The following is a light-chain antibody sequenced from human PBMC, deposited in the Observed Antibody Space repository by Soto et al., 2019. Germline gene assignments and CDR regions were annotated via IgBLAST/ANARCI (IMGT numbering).Light chain of an antibody. Sequence: QSALTQPASVSGSPGQSITISCTGASSDVGGYKYVSWYQQYPGKAPKLMIYDVSNRPSGVSNRFSGSKSGNTASLTISGLQAEDEADYYCSSYTNSTLVFGTGTQLTVL. CDR2: DVS. J-gene: IGLJ1*01. V-gene: IGLV2-14*01. CDR3: SSYTNSTLV. CDR1: SSDVGGYKY.